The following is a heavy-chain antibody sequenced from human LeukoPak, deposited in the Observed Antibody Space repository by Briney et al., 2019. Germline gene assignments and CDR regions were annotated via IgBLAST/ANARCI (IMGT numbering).Heavy chain of an antibody. CDR2: INPKSGGT. J-gene: IGHJ6*03. D-gene: IGHD3-9*01. CDR3: ARDGLRYFDWLSTDYYYYMDV. CDR1: RYTFTGYY. V-gene: IGHV1-2*02. Sequence: GASVKVSCKASRYTFTGYYIQGVRQAPGQGLEGMGGINPKSGGTNYAQKLQGRVTMTTDTSTSTAYMELRSLRSDDTAVYYCARDGLRYFDWLSTDYYYYMDVWGKGTTVTISS.